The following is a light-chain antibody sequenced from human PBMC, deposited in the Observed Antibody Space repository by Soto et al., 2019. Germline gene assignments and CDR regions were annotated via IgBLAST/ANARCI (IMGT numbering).Light chain of an antibody. V-gene: IGKV3-20*01. CDR2: GAS. Sequence: HSQSTLSLSPGERATLSCRASQFVISNNLAWYQQKPGQAPRPLIYGASSRATGIPDRFSGSESGTDFTLTFSCLEPEGFGVCCWVSEGRLHRFGQGT. J-gene: IGKJ5*01. CDR3: VSEGRLHR. CDR1: QFVISNN.